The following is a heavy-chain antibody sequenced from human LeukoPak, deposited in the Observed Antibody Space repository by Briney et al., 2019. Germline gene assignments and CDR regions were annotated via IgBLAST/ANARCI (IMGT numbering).Heavy chain of an antibody. Sequence: ASVKVSCKVSGYTLTELSMHWVRQAPGKGLEWMGGFDPEDGETIYAQKFQGRVTMTEDTSTDTAYMELSSLRSEDTAVYYCARGPNYYDSSGFHYRDWGQGTLVTVSS. CDR2: FDPEDGET. D-gene: IGHD3-22*01. J-gene: IGHJ4*02. CDR3: ARGPNYYDSSGFHYRD. CDR1: GYTLTELS. V-gene: IGHV1-24*01.